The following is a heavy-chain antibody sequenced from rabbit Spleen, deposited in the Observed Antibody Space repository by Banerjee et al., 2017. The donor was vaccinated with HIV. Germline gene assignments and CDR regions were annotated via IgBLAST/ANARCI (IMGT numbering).Heavy chain of an antibody. Sequence: HLKESGGGLVQPGGSLKLSCTASGFTLSSYYMNWVRQAPGKGLEWIGYIDPLFGITYYANWVNGRFSISRENAQNTVFLQMTSLTAADTATYFCARSGDGASYVNWYLALWGQGTLVTVS. CDR2: IDPLFGIT. CDR1: GFTLSSYY. D-gene: IGHD6-1*01. CDR3: ARSGDGASYVNWYLAL. J-gene: IGHJ4*01. V-gene: IGHV1S7*01.